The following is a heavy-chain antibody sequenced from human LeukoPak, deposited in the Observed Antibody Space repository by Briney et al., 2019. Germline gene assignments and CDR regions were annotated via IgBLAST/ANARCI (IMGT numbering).Heavy chain of an antibody. CDR3: ARVGWYSSGWYYFDY. J-gene: IGHJ4*02. Sequence: SETLSLTCTVSGYSISSGDYWGWIRQPPGKGLEWIGSIYHSGSTYYNPSLKSRVTISVDTSKNQFSLKLSSVTAADTAVYYCARVGWYSSGWYYFDYWGQGTLVTVSS. CDR2: IYHSGST. CDR1: GYSISSGDY. V-gene: IGHV4-38-2*02. D-gene: IGHD6-19*01.